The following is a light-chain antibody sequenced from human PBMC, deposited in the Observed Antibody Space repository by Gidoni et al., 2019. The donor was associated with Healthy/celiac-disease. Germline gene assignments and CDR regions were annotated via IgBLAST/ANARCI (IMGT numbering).Light chain of an antibody. CDR2: LNSDGSH. CDR3: QTWGTGHVV. CDR1: SGHSSYA. Sequence: QLVLTQSPSASASLGASVKLTCTLSSGHSSYAIAWHQQQPEKGPRYLMKLNSDGSHSKGDGIPDRFSGSSSGAERYLTISSLQSEDEADYYCQTWGTGHVVFGGGTKLTAL. V-gene: IGLV4-69*01. J-gene: IGLJ2*01.